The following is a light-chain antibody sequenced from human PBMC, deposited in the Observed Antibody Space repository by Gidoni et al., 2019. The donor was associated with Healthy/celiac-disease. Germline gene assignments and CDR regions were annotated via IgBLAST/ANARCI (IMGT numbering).Light chain of an antibody. CDR2: GAS. CDR1: QSVSSN. Sequence: EIVMTQSPATLSVSPGARATLSCRASQSVSSNFAWYQQKPGQAPRRRIYGASTRATGSPARCSGSGSGTEFTLTISSLQSEDFAVYYCQQYNNWPETFGQXTKVEIK. J-gene: IGKJ1*01. V-gene: IGKV3-15*01. CDR3: QQYNNWPET.